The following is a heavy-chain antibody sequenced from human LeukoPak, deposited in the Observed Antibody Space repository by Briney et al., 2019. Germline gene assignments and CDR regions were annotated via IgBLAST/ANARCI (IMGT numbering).Heavy chain of an antibody. CDR3: ARGPLYGSGSYRP. Sequence: PSETLSLTCAVSGGSISSGGYSWSWIRQPPGKGLEWIGYIYHSGSTYYNPSLKSRVTISVDRSKNQFSLKLSSVTAADTAVYYCARGPLYGSGSYRPWGQGTLVTVSS. CDR1: GGSISSGGYS. D-gene: IGHD3-10*01. J-gene: IGHJ5*02. CDR2: IYHSGST. V-gene: IGHV4-30-2*01.